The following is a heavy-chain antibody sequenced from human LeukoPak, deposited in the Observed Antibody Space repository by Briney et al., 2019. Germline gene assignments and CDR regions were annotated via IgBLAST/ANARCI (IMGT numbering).Heavy chain of an antibody. D-gene: IGHD2/OR15-2a*01. J-gene: IGHJ4*02. Sequence: PGGSLRLSCAASGFTFSTYWMHWVRQAPGKGLVWISRIKTDGSSTTYADSVKGRFTISRDNAKNTLYLQMHSLRAEDTAMYYCASGRYDSTTYLDYWGQGTLVTVSS. CDR1: GFTFSTYW. V-gene: IGHV3-74*01. CDR2: IKTDGSST. CDR3: ASGRYDSTTYLDY.